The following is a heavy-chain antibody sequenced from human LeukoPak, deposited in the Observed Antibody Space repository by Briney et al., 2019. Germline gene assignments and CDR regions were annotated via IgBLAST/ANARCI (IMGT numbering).Heavy chain of an antibody. V-gene: IGHV3-30*18. J-gene: IGHJ4*02. CDR2: ISYDGSNK. Sequence: RSLRLSCAASGFTFSSYGMHWVRQAPGKGLEWVAVISYDGSNKYYADSVKGRFTISRDNSKNTLYLQINSLRAEDTAVYYCAKAWSVVVAFSTFDYWGQGTLVTVSS. CDR3: AKAWSVVVAFSTFDY. D-gene: IGHD2-15*01. CDR1: GFTFSSYG.